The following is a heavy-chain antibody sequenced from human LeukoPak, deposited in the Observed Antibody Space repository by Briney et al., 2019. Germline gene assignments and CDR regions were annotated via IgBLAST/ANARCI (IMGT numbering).Heavy chain of an antibody. CDR3: ARGGYYFGSGSYPNSIDY. D-gene: IGHD3-10*01. Sequence: SETLSLTCAVSGGSISSYYWTWIRQPAGEGLEWIGRIYASGSSNYNPSLKSRVTMSVDTSKNQFSLKLSSVTAADTAVYYCARGGYYFGSGSYPNSIDYWGQGIVVTVSS. CDR1: GGSISSYY. J-gene: IGHJ4*02. CDR2: IYASGSS. V-gene: IGHV4-4*07.